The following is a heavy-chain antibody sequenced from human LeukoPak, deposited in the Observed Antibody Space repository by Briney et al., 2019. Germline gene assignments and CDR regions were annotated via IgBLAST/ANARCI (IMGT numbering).Heavy chain of an antibody. V-gene: IGHV3-9*01. CDR3: AKASRKLLWFGVLTDDAFDI. CDR2: ISWNSGSI. Sequence: GGSLRLSCAASGFTFDDYAMHWVRQAPGKGLEWVSGISWNSGSIGYADSVKGRFTISRDNAKNSLYLQMNSLRAEDTALYYCAKASRKLLWFGVLTDDAFDIWGQGTMVTVSS. J-gene: IGHJ3*02. D-gene: IGHD3-10*01. CDR1: GFTFDDYA.